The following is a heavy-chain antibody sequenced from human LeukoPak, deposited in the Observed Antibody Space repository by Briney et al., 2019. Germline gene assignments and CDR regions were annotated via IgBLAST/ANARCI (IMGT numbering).Heavy chain of an antibody. CDR2: IIPILGIA. CDR3: ARDSRSGDSYGLTWQNY. D-gene: IGHD5-18*01. Sequence: GASVKVSCKASGGTFSSYAISWVRQAPGQGLEWMGRIIPILGIANYAQKFQGRVTITADKSTSTAYMELSSLRSEDTAVYYCARDSRSGDSYGLTWQNYWGQGTLVTVSS. CDR1: GGTFSSYA. V-gene: IGHV1-69*04. J-gene: IGHJ4*02.